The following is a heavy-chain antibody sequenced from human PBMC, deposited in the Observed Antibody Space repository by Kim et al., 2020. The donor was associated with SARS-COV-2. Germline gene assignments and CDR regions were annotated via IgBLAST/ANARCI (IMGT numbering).Heavy chain of an antibody. D-gene: IGHD5-18*01. CDR2: IYHSGST. Sequence: SETLSLTCAVSGGSISSSNWWSWVRQPPGKGLEWIVEIYHSGSTNYNPSLKSRVTISVDKSKNQFSLKLLSVTAAATAVYYCAGYRYGYGFNSFVYWCQG. V-gene: IGHV4-4*02. CDR1: GGSISSSNW. CDR3: AGYRYGYGFNSFVY. J-gene: IGHJ4*02.